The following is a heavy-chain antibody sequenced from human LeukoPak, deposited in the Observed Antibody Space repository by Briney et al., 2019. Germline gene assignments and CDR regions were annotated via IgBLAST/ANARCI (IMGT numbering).Heavy chain of an antibody. D-gene: IGHD6-19*01. CDR3: AKDHSSGWYYPFDY. CDR1: GFTFSSYA. CDR2: ISYDGSNK. Sequence: PGGSLRLSCAASGFTFSSYAMHWVRQAPGKGLEWVAVISYDGSNKYYADSVKGRFTISRDNSKNTLYLQMNSLRAEDTAVYYCAKDHSSGWYYPFDYWGQGTLVTVSS. J-gene: IGHJ4*02. V-gene: IGHV3-30-3*01.